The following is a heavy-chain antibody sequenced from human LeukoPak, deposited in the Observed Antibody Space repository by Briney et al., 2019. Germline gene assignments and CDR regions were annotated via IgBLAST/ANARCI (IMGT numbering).Heavy chain of an antibody. Sequence: SETLSLTCTVSGGSISSYYWSWIRQPPGKGLEWIGYIYYSGSTNYNPSLKSRVTISVDTSKNQFSLKLSSVTVADTAVYYCARPSDPYYYGMDVWGQGTTVTVSS. J-gene: IGHJ6*02. CDR1: GGSISSYY. CDR3: ARPSDPYYYGMDV. CDR2: IYYSGST. V-gene: IGHV4-59*08.